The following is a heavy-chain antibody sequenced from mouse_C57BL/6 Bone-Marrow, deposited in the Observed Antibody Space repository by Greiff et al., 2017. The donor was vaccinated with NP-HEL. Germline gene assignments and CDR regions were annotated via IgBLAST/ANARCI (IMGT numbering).Heavy chain of an antibody. V-gene: IGHV1-59*01. J-gene: IGHJ2*01. CDR1: GYTFTSYW. D-gene: IGHD2-3*01. CDR2: IDPSDSYT. Sequence: QVQLQQSGAELVRPGTSVKLSCKASGYTFTSYWMHWVKQRPGQGLEWIGVIDPSDSYTNYNQKFKGKATLTVDTSSSTAYMQLSSLTSEDSAVYYCARKERWLLPDYWGQGTTLTVSS. CDR3: ARKERWLLPDY.